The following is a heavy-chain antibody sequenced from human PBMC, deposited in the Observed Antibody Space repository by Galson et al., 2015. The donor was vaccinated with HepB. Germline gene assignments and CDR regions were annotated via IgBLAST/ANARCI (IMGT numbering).Heavy chain of an antibody. J-gene: IGHJ4*02. V-gene: IGHV1-18*01. CDR3: ARDTAYGDSSLCY. Sequence: SVKVSCKASGYTFPNYGVSWVRQAPGQGLEWMGWISGYNGNRQYAQKFQGRVTMTTDTSTNIVYLELRSLRSDDTAVYYCARDTAYGDSSLCYWGQGTLVTVSS. D-gene: IGHD4-17*01. CDR2: ISGYNGNR. CDR1: GYTFPNYG.